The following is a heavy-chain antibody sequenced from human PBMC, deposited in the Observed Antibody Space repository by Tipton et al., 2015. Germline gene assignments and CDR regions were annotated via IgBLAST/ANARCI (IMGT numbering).Heavy chain of an antibody. Sequence: TLSLTCTVSGGSISSGGYYWSWIRQHPGKGLEWIGYIYYSGSTYYNPSLKSRVTISVDTSKNQFSLKVNSVTAADTAVYYCARARGRHGGLFDSWGQGILVTVSS. CDR3: ARARGRHGGLFDS. J-gene: IGHJ4*02. CDR1: GGSISSGGYY. CDR2: IYYSGST. D-gene: IGHD4-23*01. V-gene: IGHV4-31*03.